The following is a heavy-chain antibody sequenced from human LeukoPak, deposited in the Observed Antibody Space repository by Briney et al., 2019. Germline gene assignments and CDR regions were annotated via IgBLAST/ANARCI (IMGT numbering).Heavy chain of an antibody. V-gene: IGHV3-33*01. CDR3: ARDLSAAFDF. CDR2: LVYDARS. J-gene: IGHJ4*02. Sequence: GGSLRLSCAASGFPFSSYGMHWVRQAPGKGLEWVARLVYDARSDYANSVRGRFSISRDDSKNTLFLDMSNLRVEDTALYYCARDLSAAFDFWGQGVLVTVSS. CDR1: GFPFSSYG. D-gene: IGHD6-19*01.